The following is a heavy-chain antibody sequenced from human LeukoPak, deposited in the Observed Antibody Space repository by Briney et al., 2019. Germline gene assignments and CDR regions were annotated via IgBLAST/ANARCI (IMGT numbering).Heavy chain of an antibody. Sequence: PSETLSLTCTVSGGSISSYYWSWIRQPPGKGLEWVGYIYYSGSTNYNPSLKSRVTVSVGTSKNQLSLKLRSVTAADTAVYYCARVRSGSLGYWGQGTLVTVSS. CDR2: IYYSGST. D-gene: IGHD2-15*01. CDR1: GGSISSYY. J-gene: IGHJ4*02. V-gene: IGHV4-59*01. CDR3: ARVRSGSLGY.